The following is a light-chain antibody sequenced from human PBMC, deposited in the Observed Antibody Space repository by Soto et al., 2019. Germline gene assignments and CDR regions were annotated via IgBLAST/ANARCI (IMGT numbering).Light chain of an antibody. Sequence: DIVLTQSPGTLSLSPGARATLSSRASQGVSRSYLAWYQQKPGQAPRLLIYGASSRATSIQDSFSGSGSGTDGAVNISILWPEGFAVYYCRRYRSPPPHPCGQGTRLGI. J-gene: IGKJ5*01. CDR3: RRYRSPPPHP. V-gene: IGKV3-20*01. CDR2: GAS. CDR1: QGVSRSY.